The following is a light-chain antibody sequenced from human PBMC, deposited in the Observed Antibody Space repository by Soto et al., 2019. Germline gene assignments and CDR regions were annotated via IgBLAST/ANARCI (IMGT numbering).Light chain of an antibody. CDR2: GAS. CDR1: QSVSSN. Sequence: EIVMTQSPATLSVSPGERATLSCRASQSVSSNLAWYQQKPVQAPRLLFYGASTRATGITARFSGSGSGTEFTLTISSLQSEDFAVYYCQQYDNWPPYTFGQGTKLQIK. J-gene: IGKJ2*01. CDR3: QQYDNWPPYT. V-gene: IGKV3-15*01.